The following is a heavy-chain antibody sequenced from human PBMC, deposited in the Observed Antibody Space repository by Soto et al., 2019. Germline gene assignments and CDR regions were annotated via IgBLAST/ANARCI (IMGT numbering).Heavy chain of an antibody. CDR3: ARDFYPVAYLFDY. J-gene: IGHJ4*02. V-gene: IGHV1-18*04. CDR2: VSGYNDKT. D-gene: IGHD1-26*01. Sequence: VASVKVSCKASGYTFTNHGISWVRQAPGQGLEWVGWVSGYNDKTKSAQKFQGRVTMTTDTSTSTAYMELRSLRSDDTAVYYCARDFYPVAYLFDYCGQGTLVTVSS. CDR1: GYTFTNHG.